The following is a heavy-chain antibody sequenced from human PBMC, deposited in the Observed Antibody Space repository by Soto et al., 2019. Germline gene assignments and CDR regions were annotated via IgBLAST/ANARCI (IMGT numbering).Heavy chain of an antibody. Sequence: ASVKVSCKVSGYTLTELSMHWVRQAPGKGLEWMGGFDPEDGETIYAQKFQGRVTMTEDTSTDTAYMELSSLRSEDTAVYYCARAGSSSSVVSYYYYGMDVWGQGTTVTVSS. D-gene: IGHD6-6*01. CDR3: ARAGSSSSVVSYYYYGMDV. V-gene: IGHV1-24*01. J-gene: IGHJ6*02. CDR2: FDPEDGET. CDR1: GYTLTELS.